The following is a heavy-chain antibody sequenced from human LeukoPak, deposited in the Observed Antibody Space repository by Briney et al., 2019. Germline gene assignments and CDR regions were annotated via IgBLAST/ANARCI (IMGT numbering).Heavy chain of an antibody. CDR3: AREGLVWFGESTESFFDY. CDR1: GYTFTSYG. D-gene: IGHD3-10*01. CDR2: ISAYNGNT. V-gene: IGHV1-18*04. Sequence: ASVKVSCKASGYTFTSYGIGWVRQAPGQGLEWMGWISAYNGNTNYAQKLQGRVTMTTDTSTSTAYMELRSLRSDDTAVYYCAREGLVWFGESTESFFDYWGQGTLVTVSS. J-gene: IGHJ4*02.